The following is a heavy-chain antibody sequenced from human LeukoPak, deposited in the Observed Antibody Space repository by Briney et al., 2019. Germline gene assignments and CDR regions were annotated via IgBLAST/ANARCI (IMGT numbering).Heavy chain of an antibody. Sequence: PGGSLRLSCAASGFTFSRHWMSWVRQAPGKGPEWVASTKEDGSEKYYADSVWGRFTISRDNAKSSMYLQMNSLRAEDTAVYYCARDGRWGQGTLVSVSS. J-gene: IGHJ4*02. CDR1: GFTFSRHW. CDR2: TKEDGSEK. CDR3: ARDGR. V-gene: IGHV3-7*01.